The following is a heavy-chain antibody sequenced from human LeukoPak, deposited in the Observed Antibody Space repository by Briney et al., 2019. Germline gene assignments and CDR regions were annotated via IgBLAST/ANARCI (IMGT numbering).Heavy chain of an antibody. V-gene: IGHV3-53*04. D-gene: IGHD1-1*01. CDR2: IYSGGST. CDR1: GFTVSSNY. CDR3: ARYNPLYYYAMTS. Sequence: GGSLRLSCAASGFTVSSNYMSWVRQAPGKGLEWVSVIYSGGSTYYADSVKGRFTISRHNSKNTLYLQMNSLRAEDTAVYYCARYNPLYYYAMTSGAKGPRSPSP. J-gene: IGHJ6*02.